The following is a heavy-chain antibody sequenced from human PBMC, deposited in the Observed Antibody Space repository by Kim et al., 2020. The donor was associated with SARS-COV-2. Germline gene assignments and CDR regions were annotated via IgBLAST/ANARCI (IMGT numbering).Heavy chain of an antibody. J-gene: IGHJ1*01. CDR2: ISYDGSNK. CDR3: VRGDVPGIAAAGTTD. D-gene: IGHD6-13*01. V-gene: IGHV3-30*04. Sequence: GGSLRLSCAASGFTFSNYAMHWVRQAPGKGLEWVAVISYDGSNKYYAGSMEGRFTISRDNSKKTMNLYMSSLRTDDTALYYCVRGDVPGIAAAGTTDWG. CDR1: GFTFSNYA.